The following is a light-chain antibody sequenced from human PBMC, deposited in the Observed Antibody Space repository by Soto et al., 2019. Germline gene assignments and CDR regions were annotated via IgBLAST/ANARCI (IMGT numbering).Light chain of an antibody. CDR2: GGS. Sequence: EIVLTQSPATLSVSPGDRVTLSCRASESLFGFLVWYQQKPGQSPRLLIYGGSTRATGIPARFSGSGSATDFTLTISSLQSEDFAVYFCQSYNDWPFASGLGTKLEI. CDR3: QSYNDWPFA. V-gene: IGKV3-15*01. CDR1: ESLFGF. J-gene: IGKJ2*01.